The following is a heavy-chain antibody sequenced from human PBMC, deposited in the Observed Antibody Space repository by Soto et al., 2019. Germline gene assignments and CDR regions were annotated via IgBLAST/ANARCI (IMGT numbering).Heavy chain of an antibody. V-gene: IGHV4-30-4*01. J-gene: IGHJ6*02. CDR2: IYYSGST. Sequence: QVQLQESGPGLVKPSQTLSLTCTVSGGSISSGDYYWSWIRQPPGKGLEWIGYIYYSGSTYYNPSLNSRVTISVDPSKNHFALKRSSVAAADTAVYYCARAAGYSYGFGYYYYGMDVWGQGTTVTVS. D-gene: IGHD5-18*01. CDR1: GGSISSGDYY. CDR3: ARAAGYSYGFGYYYYGMDV.